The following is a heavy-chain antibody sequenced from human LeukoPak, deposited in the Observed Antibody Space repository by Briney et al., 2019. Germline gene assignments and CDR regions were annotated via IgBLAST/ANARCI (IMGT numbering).Heavy chain of an antibody. D-gene: IGHD6-13*01. V-gene: IGHV4-59*08. Sequence: SETLSLTCTVPGGSISSYYWSWIRQPPGKGLEWIGYIYYSGSTNYNPSLKSRVTISVDTSKNQFSLKLSSVTAADTAVYYCARSTAAGYWFDPWGQGTLVTVSS. CDR1: GGSISSYY. CDR2: IYYSGST. J-gene: IGHJ5*02. CDR3: ARSTAAGYWFDP.